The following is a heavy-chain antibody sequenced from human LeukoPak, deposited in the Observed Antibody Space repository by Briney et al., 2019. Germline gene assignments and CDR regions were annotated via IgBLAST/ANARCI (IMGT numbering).Heavy chain of an antibody. J-gene: IGHJ4*02. CDR1: GFSFSRTW. CDR3: ARAYY. CDR2: IEPDGTEK. D-gene: IGHD2-21*01. V-gene: IGHV3-7*01. Sequence: GGSLRLSCAASGFSFSRTWMSWVRQAPGKGLEWVANIEPDGTEKAYVNSAKGRFTISRDNAKNSLFLEMNSLRVEDTAVYYCARAYYRVQGTL.